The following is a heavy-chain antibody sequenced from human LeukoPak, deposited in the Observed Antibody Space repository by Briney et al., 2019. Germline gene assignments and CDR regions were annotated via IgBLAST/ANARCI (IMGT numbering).Heavy chain of an antibody. CDR1: GYTFTSYG. CDR3: ASSPRGIVGAPQLDFDY. D-gene: IGHD1-26*01. CDR2: ISAYIGNT. J-gene: IGHJ4*02. Sequence: GASVKVSCKASGYTFTSYGISWVRQAPGQGLEWMGWISAYIGNTNYAQKLQGRVTMTTDTSTSTAYMELRSLRSDDTAVYYCASSPRGIVGAPQLDFDYWGQGTLVTVSS. V-gene: IGHV1-18*01.